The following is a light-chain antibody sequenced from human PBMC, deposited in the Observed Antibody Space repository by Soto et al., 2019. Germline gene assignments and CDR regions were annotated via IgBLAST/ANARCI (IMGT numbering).Light chain of an antibody. J-gene: IGKJ2*01. CDR3: QEYKSYST. Sequence: DIQMTQSPSTLSASVGDRVTITCRASQSISSWLAWYQQKPGKAPKLLIYKASSLESGVPSRFSGSGSGTESTLTISRLQPDDFATYYCQEYKSYSTFGQGTKLEIK. CDR1: QSISSW. V-gene: IGKV1-5*03. CDR2: KAS.